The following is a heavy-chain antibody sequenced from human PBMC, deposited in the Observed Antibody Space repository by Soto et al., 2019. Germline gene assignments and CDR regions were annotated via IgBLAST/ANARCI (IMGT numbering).Heavy chain of an antibody. J-gene: IGHJ5*02. CDR3: ARISGSYRWFDP. CDR1: GYTFTSYY. D-gene: IGHD1-26*01. CDR2: ISAYNGNT. V-gene: IGHV1-18*04. Sequence: ASVKVSCKASGYTFTSYYMHWVRQAPGQGLEWMGWISAYNGNTNYAQKLQGRVTMTTDTSTSTAYMELRSLRSDDTAVYYCARISGSYRWFDPWGQGTLVTVSS.